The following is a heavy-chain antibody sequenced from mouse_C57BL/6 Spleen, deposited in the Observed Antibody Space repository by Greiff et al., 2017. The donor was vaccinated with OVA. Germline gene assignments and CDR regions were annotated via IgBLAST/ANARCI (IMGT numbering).Heavy chain of an antibody. D-gene: IGHD3-3*01. V-gene: IGHV5-9*01. Sequence: EVTLMESGGGLVKPGGSLKLSCAASGFTFSSYTMSWVRQTPEKRLEWVATISGGGGNTYYPDRVKGRFTISRDNAKNTLYLQMSSLRSEDTALYYCARHKGPYYFDYWGQGTTLTVSS. CDR3: ARHKGPYYFDY. CDR1: GFTFSSYT. CDR2: ISGGGGNT. J-gene: IGHJ2*01.